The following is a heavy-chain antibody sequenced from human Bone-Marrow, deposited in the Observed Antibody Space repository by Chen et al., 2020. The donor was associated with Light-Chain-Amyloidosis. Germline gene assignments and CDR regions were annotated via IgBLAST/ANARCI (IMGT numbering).Heavy chain of an antibody. J-gene: IGHJ3*02. D-gene: IGHD5-12*01. V-gene: IGHV5-10-1*03. Sequence: EVQLVQSGAELKKPGESLRISCRGSGYCLSRHWISWVRQMPGKGLEWMGRIDPLDSYTNYSPAFQGHVTISADKSISTTYLQWSSLKAWDSAMYYCARRRVSDYDHDLCDIWGQGTLVTVSS. CDR2: IDPLDSYT. CDR1: GYCLSRHW. CDR3: ARRRVSDYDHDLCDI.